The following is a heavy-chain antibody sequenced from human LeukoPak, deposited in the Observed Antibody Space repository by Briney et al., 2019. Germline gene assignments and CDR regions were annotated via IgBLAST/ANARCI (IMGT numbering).Heavy chain of an antibody. J-gene: IGHJ4*02. CDR1: GFTFRFYE. V-gene: IGHV3-48*03. D-gene: IGHD1-1*01. CDR2: ISGSGTI. Sequence: PGGSLRLSCTASGFTFRFYEMNWVRQAAGKGLKWLSYISGSGTIDYADSVRGRFTISRDNAKNSVYLEMNSLKVEDTAVYYCARDHRYSAANEGGWGQGTLVTVSS. CDR3: ARDHRYSAANEGG.